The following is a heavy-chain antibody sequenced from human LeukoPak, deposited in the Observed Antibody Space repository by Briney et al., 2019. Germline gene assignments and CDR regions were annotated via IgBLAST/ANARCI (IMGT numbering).Heavy chain of an antibody. Sequence: SETLSLTCTVSGGSISSGSYYWSWIRQPAGKGLEWIGRIYTSGSTNYNPSLKSRVTISVDTSKNQFSLKLSSVTAADTAVYYCARDAAGDILTGYFFDYWGQGTLVTVSS. CDR3: ARDAAGDILTGYFFDY. J-gene: IGHJ4*02. CDR2: IYTSGST. D-gene: IGHD3-9*01. CDR1: GGSISSGSYY. V-gene: IGHV4-61*02.